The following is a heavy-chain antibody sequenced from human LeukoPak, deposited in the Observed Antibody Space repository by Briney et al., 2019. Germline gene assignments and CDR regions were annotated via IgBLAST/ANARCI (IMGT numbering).Heavy chain of an antibody. CDR2: INPSGGST. CDR1: GYTFTSYY. D-gene: IGHD1-7*01. CDR3: ARDPTEGTTSYYFDY. Sequence: WASVKVSCKASGYTFTSYYMHWVRQAPGQGLEWMGIINPSGGSTSYAQKFQGRVTMTRGTSTSTVYMELSSLRSEDTAVYYCARDPTEGTTSYYFDYWGQGTLVTVSS. J-gene: IGHJ4*02. V-gene: IGHV1-46*01.